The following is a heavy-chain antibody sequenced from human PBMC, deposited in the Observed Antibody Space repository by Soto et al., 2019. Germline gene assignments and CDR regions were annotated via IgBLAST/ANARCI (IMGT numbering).Heavy chain of an antibody. V-gene: IGHV3-11*01. J-gene: IGHJ6*03. CDR2: ISSSGRTI. D-gene: IGHD2-2*01. CDR3: ARPGGGCSSTSGRRSYYYYYRDV. Sequence: QVQLVESGGGLVKPGGSLRLSCAASGFTFSDYYMSWIRQAPGKGLEWVSYISSSGRTIYYADSVKGRFTISRDNAKNALYLQMNSLRAEDTAVDYCARPGGGCSSTSGRRSYYYYYRDVWGKGTTVTVSS. CDR1: GFTFSDYY.